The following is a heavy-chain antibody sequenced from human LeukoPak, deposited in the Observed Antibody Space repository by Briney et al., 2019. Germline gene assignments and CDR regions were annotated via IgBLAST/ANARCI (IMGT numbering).Heavy chain of an antibody. V-gene: IGHV4-4*07. CDR3: ARSCRILDIVATIRARLGGNGFDI. Sequence: PSETLSLTCSVSGGSIRSYYWSWIRQPAGKGLEWIGRIYISGSTNYNPSLKSRVTIAVETSKNQFSLKLSSVTAADKAVYYCARSCRILDIVATIRARLGGNGFDIWGQGTMVTVSS. CDR2: IYISGST. J-gene: IGHJ3*02. D-gene: IGHD5-12*01. CDR1: GGSIRSYY.